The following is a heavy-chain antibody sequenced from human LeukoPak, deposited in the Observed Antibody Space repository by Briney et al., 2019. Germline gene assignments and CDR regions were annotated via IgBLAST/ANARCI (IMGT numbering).Heavy chain of an antibody. V-gene: IGHV4-39*01. D-gene: IGHD6-13*01. J-gene: IGHJ4*02. CDR2: IYYSGST. Sequence: SETLSLTCTVSGGSISSSSYYWGWIRQPPGKGLEWIGSIYYSGSTYYNPSLKSRVTISVDTSKNQFSLKLSFVTAADTAVYYCARLTTKAAAGPIDYWGQGTLVTVSS. CDR3: ARLTTKAAAGPIDY. CDR1: GGSISSSSYY.